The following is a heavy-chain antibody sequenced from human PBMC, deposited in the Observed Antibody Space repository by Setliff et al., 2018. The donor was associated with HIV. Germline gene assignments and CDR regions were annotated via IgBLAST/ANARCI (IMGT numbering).Heavy chain of an antibody. CDR1: GGSMTNFY. CDR2: IYTSGST. CDR3: AREGGLDYYDSSGHYSY. V-gene: IGHV4-4*07. D-gene: IGHD3-22*01. J-gene: IGHJ4*02. Sequence: SETLSLTCVVSGGSMTNFYWSWIRQPAGKALEWIGRIYTSGSTNYNPSLESRVSISVDTSKNQFSLKLSSVTAADTAVYYCAREGGLDYYDSSGHYSYWGQGTLVTVSS.